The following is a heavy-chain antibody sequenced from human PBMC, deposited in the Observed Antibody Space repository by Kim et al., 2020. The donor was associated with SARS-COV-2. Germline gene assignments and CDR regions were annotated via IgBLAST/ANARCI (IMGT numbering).Heavy chain of an antibody. J-gene: IGHJ3*01. Sequence: GGSLRLSCVASGFSFSNYAMHWVRQAPGKGLEWVSSITSTGSSTNYIGFARGRFTISRDNSRNTLHLQMDSLRADDTATYYCVQCPPPAAIFPSFDGNESFDLWGPGTMVIVSS. CDR1: GFSFSNYA. V-gene: IGHV3-23*01. CDR3: VQCPPPAAIFPSFDGNESFDL. D-gene: IGHD3-9*01. CDR2: ITSTGSST.